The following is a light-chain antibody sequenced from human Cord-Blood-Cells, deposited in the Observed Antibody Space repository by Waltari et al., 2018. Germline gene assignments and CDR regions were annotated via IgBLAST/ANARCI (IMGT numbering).Light chain of an antibody. V-gene: IGLV1-40*01. J-gene: IGLJ3*02. CDR1: SPNIRAGSD. CDR3: QSYDSSLSGSV. Sequence: QSVLTQPPSLSGAPGQRLTIPCTCISPNIRAGSDVHWYQQLPGTAPKLLIYGNSNRPSGVPDRFSGSKSGTSASLAITGLQAEDEADYYCQSYDSSLSGSVFGGGTKLTVL. CDR2: GNS.